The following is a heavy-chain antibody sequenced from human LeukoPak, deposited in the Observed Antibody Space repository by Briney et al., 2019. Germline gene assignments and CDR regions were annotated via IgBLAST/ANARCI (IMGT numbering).Heavy chain of an antibody. J-gene: IGHJ4*02. Sequence: GGSLRLSCAASAFTFSDYYMSWIRQAPGKGLEWVSYISSSGSTIYYADSVKGRFTISRDNAKNSLYLQMNSLRAEDTAVYYCARDHKPYYSDYCGQGTLVTVSS. CDR2: ISSSGSTI. V-gene: IGHV3-11*04. CDR1: AFTFSDYY. CDR3: ARDHKPYYSDY.